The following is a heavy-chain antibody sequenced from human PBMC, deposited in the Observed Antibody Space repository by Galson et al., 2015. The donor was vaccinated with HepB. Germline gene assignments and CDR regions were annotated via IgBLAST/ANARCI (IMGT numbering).Heavy chain of an antibody. CDR1: GYTFTGYY. CDR2: INPNSGGT. D-gene: IGHD3-9*01. Sequence: SVKVSCKASGYTFTGYYMHWVRQAPGQGLEWMGRINPNSGGTNYAQKFQGRVTMTRDTSISTAYMELSRLRSDDTAVYYCARDPRLRYFDRVPFDYWGQGTLVTVSS. V-gene: IGHV1-2*06. J-gene: IGHJ4*02. CDR3: ARDPRLRYFDRVPFDY.